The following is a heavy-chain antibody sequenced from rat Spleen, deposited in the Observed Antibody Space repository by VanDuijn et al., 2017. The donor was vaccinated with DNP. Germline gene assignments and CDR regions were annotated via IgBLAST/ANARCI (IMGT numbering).Heavy chain of an antibody. CDR1: GYSITSSYR. CDR3: ARTGSYFDY. J-gene: IGHJ2*01. Sequence: EVQLQESGPGLVKTSQSLSLTCSVTGYSITSSYRWNWIRKFPGNKLEWMGYINSAGRTNYNPSLKSRISITRDTSKNQFFLQVNSVTTEDTATYYCARTGSYFDYWGQGVMVTVSS. D-gene: IGHD5-1*01. CDR2: INSAGRT. V-gene: IGHV3-3*01.